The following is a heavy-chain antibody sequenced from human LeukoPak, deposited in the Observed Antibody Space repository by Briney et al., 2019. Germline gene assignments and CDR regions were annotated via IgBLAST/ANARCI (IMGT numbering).Heavy chain of an antibody. D-gene: IGHD1-26*01. CDR1: GYTFTGYY. Sequence: GASVKVSCKASGYTFTGYYMHWVRQAPGQGLEWMGWINPNSGGTNYAQKFQGRDTMTRDTSISTAYMELSRLRSDDTAVYYCARDGAVGATTYYYYYMDVWGKGTTVTVSS. J-gene: IGHJ6*03. CDR2: INPNSGGT. V-gene: IGHV1-2*02. CDR3: ARDGAVGATTYYYYYMDV.